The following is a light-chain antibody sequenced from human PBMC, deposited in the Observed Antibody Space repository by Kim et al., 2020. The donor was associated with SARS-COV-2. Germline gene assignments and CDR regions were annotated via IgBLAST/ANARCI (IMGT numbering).Light chain of an antibody. J-gene: IGKJ4*01. Sequence: DIQMTQSPSTLSASLGDRVTITCRASQSISRELAWYQQKPGKAPKFLIYQASSLESGLPSRFSGSGSGTEFTLTISSLQPDDSATFYSHQYDSYPLTFGGGTKVGIK. CDR2: QAS. CDR1: QSISRE. V-gene: IGKV1-5*03. CDR3: HQYDSYPLT.